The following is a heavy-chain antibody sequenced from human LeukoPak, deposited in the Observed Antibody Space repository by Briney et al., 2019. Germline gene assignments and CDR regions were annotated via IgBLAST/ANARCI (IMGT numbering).Heavy chain of an antibody. CDR1: GYSFTSYW. CDR3: ERHEADFWSGPDH. Sequence: GESLKISCKGSGYSFTSYWIGWVRQMPGKGLEWMGIIYPGDSDTRYSPSFQGQVTISADKPISTAYLQWSSLKASDTAMYYCERHEADFWSGPDHWGQGTLVTVSS. CDR2: IYPGDSDT. J-gene: IGHJ4*02. V-gene: IGHV5-51*01. D-gene: IGHD3-3*01.